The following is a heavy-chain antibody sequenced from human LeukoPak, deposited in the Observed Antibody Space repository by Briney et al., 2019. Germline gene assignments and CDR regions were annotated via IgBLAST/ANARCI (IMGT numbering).Heavy chain of an antibody. CDR3: ARDPYYGALDV. CDR1: GFTFSSYE. J-gene: IGHJ4*02. D-gene: IGHD3-22*01. Sequence: GGSLRLSCAASGFTFSSYEMNWVRQAPERGLEWVAKISQDGSATYPVNSVKGRFTISRDNAKNSLYLQMNNLRDDDSAVYFCARDPYYGALDVWGPGTLVIVSS. CDR2: ISQDGSAT. V-gene: IGHV3-7*05.